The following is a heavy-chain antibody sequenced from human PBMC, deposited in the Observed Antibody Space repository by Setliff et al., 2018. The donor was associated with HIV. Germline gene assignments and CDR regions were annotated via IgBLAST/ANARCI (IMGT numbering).Heavy chain of an antibody. CDR1: GFSLSTSGMC. D-gene: IGHD3-10*01. V-gene: IGHV2-70*11. CDR3: AARCYGSGSYYNPDY. CDR2: IDWDDGK. Sequence: SGPTLVNPTQTLTLTCTFSGFSLSTSGMCVSWIRQPPGKALEWLARIDWDDGKYYSTSLKTRLTISKDTSKNQVVLTMTNMDPVDTATYYCAARCYGSGSYYNPDYWGQGTLVTVSS. J-gene: IGHJ4*02.